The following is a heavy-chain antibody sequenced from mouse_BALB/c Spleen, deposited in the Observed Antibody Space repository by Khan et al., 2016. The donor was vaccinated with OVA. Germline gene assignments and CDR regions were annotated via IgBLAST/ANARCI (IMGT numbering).Heavy chain of an antibody. J-gene: IGHJ3*01. Sequence: EVELVESGGGLVKPGGSLKLSCAASGFAFSTYDMSWVRQTPEKRLAWVATISSSGTYTYYSASVKGRFTIYRDHARNTFYLHMSSLRPEETALSYCASDQTARATLRFAYWGQGTLVTVSA. CDR3: ASDQTARATLRFAY. D-gene: IGHD3-2*01. CDR2: ISSSGTYT. V-gene: IGHV5-9*02. CDR1: GFAFSTYD.